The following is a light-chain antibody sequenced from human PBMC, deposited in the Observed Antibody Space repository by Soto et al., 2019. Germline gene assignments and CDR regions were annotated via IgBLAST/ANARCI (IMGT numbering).Light chain of an antibody. CDR3: QQRSSWPPT. J-gene: IGKJ4*01. CDR2: DAS. Sequence: EIVLTQSPANLSLSPGERATLSCRASQSISSYLAWYQQNPGQAPRLLIYDASSRATGIPPRFSGSGSGTDFTLTINSLEPEDFAVYYCQQRSSWPPTFGGGTKV. CDR1: QSISSY. V-gene: IGKV3-11*01.